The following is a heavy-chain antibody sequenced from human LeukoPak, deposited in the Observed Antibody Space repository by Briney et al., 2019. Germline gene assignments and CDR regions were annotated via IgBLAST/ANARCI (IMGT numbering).Heavy chain of an antibody. Sequence: GGSLRPSCAISGFTYSMSWVRQAPGKGLEWVSSISASGGSTHYAGSVKGRFTISRDNSKKTMYLQMNSLRVDDTAKYFCAAWDPNFYYMDVWGKGTTVTVSS. J-gene: IGHJ6*03. D-gene: IGHD1-26*01. CDR2: ISASGGST. CDR3: AAWDPNFYYMDV. CDR1: GFTYS. V-gene: IGHV3-23*01.